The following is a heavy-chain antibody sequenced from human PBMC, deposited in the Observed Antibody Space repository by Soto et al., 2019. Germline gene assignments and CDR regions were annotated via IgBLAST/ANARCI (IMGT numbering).Heavy chain of an antibody. CDR1: GYTFTSYY. CDR2: IIPIFGTA. CDR3: ARVAGYSYGHEYFQH. J-gene: IGHJ1*01. V-gene: IGHV1-69*13. Sequence: SVKVSCKASGYTFTSYYMHWVRQAPGQGLEWMGGIIPIFGTANYAQKFQGRVTITADESTSTAYMELSSLRSEDTAVYYCARVAGYSYGHEYFQHWGQGTLVTVSS. D-gene: IGHD5-18*01.